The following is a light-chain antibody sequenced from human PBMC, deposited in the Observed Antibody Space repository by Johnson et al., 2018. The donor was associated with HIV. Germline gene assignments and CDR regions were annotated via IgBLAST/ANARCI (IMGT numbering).Light chain of an antibody. CDR1: SSNIGNNY. Sequence: QAVLTQPPSVSAAPGQKVTISCSGSSSNIGNNYVSWYQQVPGAAPKLLIYDNNRRPSGIPDRFSGPNSVTSATLVSTGLQTGDEADYYCGTWDSSLSPAFFGSGTKVTVL. V-gene: IGLV1-51*01. J-gene: IGLJ1*01. CDR3: GTWDSSLSPAF. CDR2: DNN.